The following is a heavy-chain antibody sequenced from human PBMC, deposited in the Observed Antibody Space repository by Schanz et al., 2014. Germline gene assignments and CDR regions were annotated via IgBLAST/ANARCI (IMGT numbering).Heavy chain of an antibody. Sequence: EVQLVESGGGLVKPGGSLRLSCAASGFTFSSYGMNWVRQAPGKGLEWVSYISSSSSYIYYADSMKGRFTISRDNAKNTPYLQMNSRRAEDKAVYYCARDSHRRVAVPGYWGQGTLVTVSS. CDR2: ISSSSSYI. J-gene: IGHJ4*02. CDR3: ARDSHRRVAVPGY. CDR1: GFTFSSYG. V-gene: IGHV3-21*01. D-gene: IGHD6-19*01.